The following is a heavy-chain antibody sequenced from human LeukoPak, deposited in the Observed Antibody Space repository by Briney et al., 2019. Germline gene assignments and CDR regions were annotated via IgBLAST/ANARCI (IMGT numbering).Heavy chain of an antibody. Sequence: GGSLRLSCAASGFTFSDYYMTWIRRAPGKGLEGVSYISSSSSYTNYADSVKGRFTISRDNAKNSLYLQMNSLRAEDSAVYYCARVRGRQQLVYFDYWGQGTLVTVSS. CDR3: ARVRGRQQLVYFDY. CDR1: GFTFSDYY. CDR2: ISSSSSYT. J-gene: IGHJ4*02. D-gene: IGHD6-13*01. V-gene: IGHV3-11*06.